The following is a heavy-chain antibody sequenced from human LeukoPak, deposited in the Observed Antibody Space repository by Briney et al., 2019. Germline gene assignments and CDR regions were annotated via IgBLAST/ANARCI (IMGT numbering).Heavy chain of an antibody. CDR2: IKKDGSEE. CDR3: ARSNPNRNALDL. D-gene: IGHD1-14*01. J-gene: IGHJ3*01. V-gene: IGHV3-7*01. Sequence: PGGSLRLSCAASGFTLSSYLMSWVRQAPGRGLEWVANIKKDGSEESYLDSAKGRFTVSRDNAKNSLFLQMNSLRGEDTAVYYCARSNPNRNALDLWGQGTMVTISS. CDR1: GFTLSSYL.